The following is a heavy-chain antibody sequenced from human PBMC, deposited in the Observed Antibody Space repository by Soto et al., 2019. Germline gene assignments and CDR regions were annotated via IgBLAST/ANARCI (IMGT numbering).Heavy chain of an antibody. CDR2: ISGSGGST. V-gene: IGHV3-23*01. CDR3: AGGESGDPGTTRGPSDY. CDR1: GFTFSSYA. D-gene: IGHD1-7*01. Sequence: EVQLLESGGGLVQPGGSLRLSCAASGFTFSSYAMSWVRQAPGKGLEWVSAISGSGGSTYYADSVKGRFTISRDNSKNTLYLQMNSLRAEDTAVYYCAGGESGDPGTTRGPSDYWGQGTLVTVSS. J-gene: IGHJ4*02.